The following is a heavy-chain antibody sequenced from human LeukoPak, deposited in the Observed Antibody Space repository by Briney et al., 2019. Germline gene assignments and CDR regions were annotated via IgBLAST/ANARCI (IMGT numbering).Heavy chain of an antibody. CDR1: GFTFSSFG. V-gene: IGHV3-21*01. CDR3: ARGGVYSSGWYVDY. Sequence: GGSLRLSCAASGFTFSSFGMSWVRQAPGKGLEWVSSISSSSSYIYYADSVKGRFTISRDNAKNSLYLQMNSLRAEDTAVYYCARGGVYSSGWYVDYWGQGTLVTVSS. J-gene: IGHJ4*02. CDR2: ISSSSSYI. D-gene: IGHD6-19*01.